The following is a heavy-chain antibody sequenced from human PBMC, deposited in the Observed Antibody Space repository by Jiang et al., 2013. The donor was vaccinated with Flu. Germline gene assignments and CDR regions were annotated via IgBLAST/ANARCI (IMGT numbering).Heavy chain of an antibody. D-gene: IGHD5-18*01. CDR1: GFTFSNAW. J-gene: IGHJ6*02. CDR3: TTAGNSSTYYYYYGMDV. CDR2: IKSKTDGGTT. Sequence: QLLESGGGLVKPGGSLRLSCAASGFTFSNAWMSWVRQAPGKGLEWVGRIKSKTDGGTTDYAAPVKGRFTISRDDSKNTLYLQMNSLKTEDTAVYYCTTAGNSSTYYYYYGMDVWGQGTTVTVSS. V-gene: IGHV3-15*01.